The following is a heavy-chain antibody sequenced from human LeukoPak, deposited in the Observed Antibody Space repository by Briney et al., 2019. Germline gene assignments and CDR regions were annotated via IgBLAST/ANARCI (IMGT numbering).Heavy chain of an antibody. Sequence: GGPLRLSCAASGFTFSSYAMSWVRQAPGKGLEWVSAISGSGVFTYYADSVKGRCNISRDNSKNTLYLQMNSLRAEDTAVYYCARVKALSGTTTGGMDVWGQDTTDPVSS. D-gene: IGHD1-20*01. V-gene: IGHV3-23*01. CDR1: GFTFSSYA. CDR3: ARVKALSGTTTGGMDV. CDR2: ISGSGVFT. J-gene: IGHJ6*02.